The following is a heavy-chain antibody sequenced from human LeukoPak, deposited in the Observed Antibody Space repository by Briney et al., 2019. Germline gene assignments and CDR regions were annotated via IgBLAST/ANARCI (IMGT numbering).Heavy chain of an antibody. CDR1: GFTFSSYW. Sequence: PGGSLRLSCAASGFTFSSYWMSWVRQAPGKGLEWVANIKQDGSERYYVDSVKGRFTISRDNAENSLYLQMNSLRAEDTAVYYCTTGPDYGDYGPDYWGQGTLVTVSS. J-gene: IGHJ4*02. CDR3: TTGPDYGDYGPDY. D-gene: IGHD4-17*01. CDR2: IKQDGSER. V-gene: IGHV3-7*05.